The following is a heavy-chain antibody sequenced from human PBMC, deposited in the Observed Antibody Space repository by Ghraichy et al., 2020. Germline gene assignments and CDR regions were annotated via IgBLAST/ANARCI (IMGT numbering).Heavy chain of an antibody. D-gene: IGHD6-19*01. J-gene: IGHJ6*02. V-gene: IGHV3-30*18. CDR1: GFTFSSYG. CDR2: ISYDGSNK. CDR3: AKGVGLVRNYYYYGMDV. Sequence: GGSLRLSCAASGFTFSSYGMHWVRQAPGKGLEWVAVISYDGSNKYYADSVKGRFTISRDNSKNTLYLQMNSLRAEDTAVYYCAKGVGLVRNYYYYGMDVWGQGTTVTVSS.